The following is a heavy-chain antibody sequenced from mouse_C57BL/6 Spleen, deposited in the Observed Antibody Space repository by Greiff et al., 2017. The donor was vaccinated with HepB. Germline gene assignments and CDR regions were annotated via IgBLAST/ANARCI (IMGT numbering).Heavy chain of an antibody. D-gene: IGHD1-1*02. J-gene: IGHJ2*01. CDR2: IDPSDSYT. CDR3: ATSPGVATRDYFDY. Sequence: VQLQQPGAELVKPGASVKLSCKASGYTFTSYWMQWVKQRPGQGLEWIGEIDPSDSYTNYNQKFKGKATLTVDTSSSTACMQLSSLTSEDSAVYYCATSPGVATRDYFDYWGQGTTLTVSS. V-gene: IGHV1-50*01. CDR1: GYTFTSYW.